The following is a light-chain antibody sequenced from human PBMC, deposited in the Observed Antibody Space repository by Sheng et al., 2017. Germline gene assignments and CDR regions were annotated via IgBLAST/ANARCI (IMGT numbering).Light chain of an antibody. CDR1: QSVSSS. V-gene: IGKV3-11*01. CDR3: QQRSKWPVT. CDR2: DAS. J-gene: IGKJ3*01. Sequence: TLSLSPGERATLSCRASQSVSSSLAWYQQKPGQAPRLLIYDASNRATGIPARFSGSGSGTDFTLTISSLEPEDFAVYYCQQRSKWPVTFGPGTKVDIK.